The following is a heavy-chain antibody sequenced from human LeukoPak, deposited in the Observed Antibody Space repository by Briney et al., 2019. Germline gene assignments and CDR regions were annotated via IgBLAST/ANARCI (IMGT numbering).Heavy chain of an antibody. D-gene: IGHD6-6*01. CDR3: ARAVCPTIKFCDSSYFMDV. J-gene: IGHJ6*03. CDR2: INWNGAST. CDR1: GFSFDDLG. V-gene: IGHV3-20*04. Sequence: GGSLRLSCAASGFSFDDLGMTWVRQVPGKGLEWVAGINWNGASTGYADFVRGRFTISRDNAKNSLYLQMNSLRAEDTALYYCARAVCPTIKFCDSSYFMDVWGKGTTVNVS.